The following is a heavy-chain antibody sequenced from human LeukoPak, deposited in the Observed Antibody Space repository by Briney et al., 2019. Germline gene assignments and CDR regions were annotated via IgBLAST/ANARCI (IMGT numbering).Heavy chain of an antibody. D-gene: IGHD6-13*01. J-gene: IGHJ6*02. V-gene: IGHV3-7*01. CDR1: GFTFSSYW. CDR2: IKQDGSEK. CDR3: ARAITGYSSTPGMDV. Sequence: GSLRLSCAASGFTFSSYWMSWVRQAPGKGLEWVANIKQDGSEKYYVDSVKGRFTISRDNAKNSLYLQMNSLRAEDTAVYYCARAITGYSSTPGMDVWGQGTTVTVSS.